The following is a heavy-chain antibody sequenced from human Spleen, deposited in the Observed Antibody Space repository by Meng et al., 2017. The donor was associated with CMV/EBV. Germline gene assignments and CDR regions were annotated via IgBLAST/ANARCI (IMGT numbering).Heavy chain of an antibody. D-gene: IGHD2-2*01. V-gene: IGHV4-34*01. CDR3: ARRPVVPAAFDY. CDR2: INHSGST. J-gene: IGHJ4*02. CDR1: GGSFSGYY. Sequence: SETLSLTCAVYGGSFSGYYWSWIRQPPGKGLEWIGEINHSGSTNYNPSLKSRVTISVDTSKNQFSLKLSSVTAADTAVYYCARRPVVPAAFDYWGQGTLVTVS.